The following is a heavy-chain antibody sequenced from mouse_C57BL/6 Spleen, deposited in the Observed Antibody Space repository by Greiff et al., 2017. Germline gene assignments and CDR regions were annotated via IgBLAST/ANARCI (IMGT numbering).Heavy chain of an antibody. Sequence: EVQLVESGGGLVKPGGSLKLSCAASGFTFSSYAMSWVRQTPEKRLEWVATLSDGGSYTYYPDNVKGRFTIARDNAKNNLYLQMIHLKSEDTAMYYCSRGNYYGSSYVFAYWGQGTLVTVSA. J-gene: IGHJ3*01. CDR3: SRGNYYGSSYVFAY. V-gene: IGHV5-4*01. CDR1: GFTFSSYA. CDR2: LSDGGSYT. D-gene: IGHD1-1*01.